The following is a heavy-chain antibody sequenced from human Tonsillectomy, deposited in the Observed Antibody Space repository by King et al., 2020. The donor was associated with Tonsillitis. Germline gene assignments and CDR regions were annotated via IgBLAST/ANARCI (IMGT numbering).Heavy chain of an antibody. V-gene: IGHV4-34*01. D-gene: IGHD2-2*01. CDR2: INHSGST. J-gene: IGHJ4*02. CDR3: ARGPRGYCRGSSCLFYFDY. CDR1: GGSFTYYY. Sequence: VQLQQWGAGLLKPSETLSLTCGVYGGSFTYYYCTWIRQPPGKGLELSGEINHSGSTNYSPSLKSRVTISVDTSKKQFSLKLTSVTAADTAVYYCARGPRGYCRGSSCLFYFDYWGQGTLVTVSS.